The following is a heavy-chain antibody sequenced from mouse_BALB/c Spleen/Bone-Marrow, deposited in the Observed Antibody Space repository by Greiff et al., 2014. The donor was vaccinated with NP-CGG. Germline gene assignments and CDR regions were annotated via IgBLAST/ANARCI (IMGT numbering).Heavy chain of an antibody. Sequence: VKLQESGAELVKPGASVKLSCKASGYTFTSYYMYWVKQRPGQGLEWFGEINPSNGGTNFNEKFKNKATLTVDKSSSTAYMQPSSLTSEDSAVYYCSRGRRDALDYWGQGTSVTVSS. CDR2: INPSNGGT. J-gene: IGHJ4*01. CDR3: SRGRRDALDY. V-gene: IGHV1-53*01. CDR1: GYTFTSYY.